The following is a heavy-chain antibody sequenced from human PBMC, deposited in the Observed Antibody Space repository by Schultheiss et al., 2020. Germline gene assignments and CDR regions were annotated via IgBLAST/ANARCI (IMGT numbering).Heavy chain of an antibody. V-gene: IGHV4-59*06. CDR3: ARLEVRGAVDY. D-gene: IGHD3-10*01. Sequence: SQTLSLTCAVYGGSFSSYYWSWIRQPPGKGLEWIGYIYYSGSTYYNPSLKSRVTISVDTSKNQFSLKLSSVTAADTAVYYCARLEVRGAVDYWGQGTLVTVSS. CDR1: GGSFSSYY. J-gene: IGHJ4*02. CDR2: IYYSGST.